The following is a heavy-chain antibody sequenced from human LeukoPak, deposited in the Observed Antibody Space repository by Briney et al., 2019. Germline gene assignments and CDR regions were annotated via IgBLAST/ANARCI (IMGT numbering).Heavy chain of an antibody. CDR1: GFTFDDYA. CDR2: ISWNSGSI. Sequence: GGSLRLSCAASGFTFDDYAMHWVRQAPGKGLEWVSGISWNSGSIGYADSVKGRFTISRDNAKNSLYLQMNSRRAEDTALYYCAKDSGGYYGSGSYSTDWGQGTLVTVSS. D-gene: IGHD3-10*01. CDR3: AKDSGGYYGSGSYSTD. V-gene: IGHV3-9*01. J-gene: IGHJ4*02.